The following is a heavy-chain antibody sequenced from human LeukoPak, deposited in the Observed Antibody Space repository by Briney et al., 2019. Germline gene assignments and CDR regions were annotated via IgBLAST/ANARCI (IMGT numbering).Heavy chain of an antibody. CDR1: AFTFSSSA. V-gene: IGHV3-30-3*01. D-gene: IGHD3-22*01. CDR3: ATLYDSAGYYRTPNDS. J-gene: IGHJ4*02. CDR2: ISFDGNNK. Sequence: PGGSLRLSCTASAFTFSSSAFHWVRQAPGKGLEWVAVISFDGNNKHYADSVKGRFTVFRDNSRHTLYLQMNSLGPEDTAMYYCATLYDSAGYYRTPNDSWGQGTLVTVSS.